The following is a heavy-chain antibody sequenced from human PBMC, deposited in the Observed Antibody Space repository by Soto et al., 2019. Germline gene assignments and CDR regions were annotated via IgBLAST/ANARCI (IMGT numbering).Heavy chain of an antibody. CDR2: IDPSDSYT. Sequence: LGEALKISCKGAGYSFTSYWISWVRQMPGKGLEWMGRIDPSDSYTNYSLSFQGHVTISADKSISTAYLQWSSLKASDTAMYYYARLQAAAGDNDLTFDYWGQGTLVTVSS. D-gene: IGHD6-13*01. V-gene: IGHV5-10-1*01. J-gene: IGHJ4*02. CDR3: ARLQAAAGDNDLTFDY. CDR1: GYSFTSYW.